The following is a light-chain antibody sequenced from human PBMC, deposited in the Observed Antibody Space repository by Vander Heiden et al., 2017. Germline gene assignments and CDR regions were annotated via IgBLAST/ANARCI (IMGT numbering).Light chain of an antibody. V-gene: IGKV2-30*01. CDR2: KVS. CDR3: MQGTHWLYT. Sequence: QSPLSLPVTLGQPASISCRSSQSLVYSDGNTFLNWFQQRPGHSPRRLIYKVSNRDSGVPDRFSGSASGTDFTLKISRVEAEDVGVYYCMQGTHWLYTFGQGTKLEIK. CDR1: QSLVYSDGNTF. J-gene: IGKJ2*01.